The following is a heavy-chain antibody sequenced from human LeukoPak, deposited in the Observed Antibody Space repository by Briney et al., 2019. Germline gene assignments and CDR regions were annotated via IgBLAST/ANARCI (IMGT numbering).Heavy chain of an antibody. CDR3: ARGQEYFDS. CDR2: IIPILGIA. Sequence: SVKVSCKASGGTFSSYTISWVPQAPGQGLEWMGRIIPILGIANYPQKFQGRVTITADKSTSTAYMELRSLRSEDRDLYYCARGQEYFDSWGQGTLVTVSS. J-gene: IGHJ4*02. V-gene: IGHV1-69*02. CDR1: GGTFSSYT.